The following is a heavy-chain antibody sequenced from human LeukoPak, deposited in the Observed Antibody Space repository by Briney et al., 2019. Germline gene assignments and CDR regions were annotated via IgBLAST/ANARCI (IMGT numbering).Heavy chain of an antibody. Sequence: TSETLSLTCTVSGCSISSYYWSWIRQPAGKGLEWIGRIYTSGSTNSNPSLKRRVTMSVDTSKNQFSLKLSSVTAADTAVYYCARGGVLQGQLVFDYWGQGTLVTVSS. CDR2: IYTSGST. D-gene: IGHD6-13*01. V-gene: IGHV4-4*07. CDR3: ARGGVLQGQLVFDY. J-gene: IGHJ4*02. CDR1: GCSISSYY.